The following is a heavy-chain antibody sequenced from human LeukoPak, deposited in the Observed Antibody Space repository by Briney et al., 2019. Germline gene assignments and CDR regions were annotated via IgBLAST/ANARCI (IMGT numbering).Heavy chain of an antibody. CDR3: ARDPAIVVVITGTFDY. CDR2: ISYDGSNK. J-gene: IGHJ4*02. V-gene: IGHV3-30-3*01. Sequence: GGSLRLSCAASGFTFRSYAMHWVRQAPGKGLEWVAVISYDGSNKYYADSVKGRFTISRDNSKNTLYLQMNSLRAEDTAVYYCARDPAIVVVITGTFDYWGQGTLVTVSS. CDR1: GFTFRSYA. D-gene: IGHD3-22*01.